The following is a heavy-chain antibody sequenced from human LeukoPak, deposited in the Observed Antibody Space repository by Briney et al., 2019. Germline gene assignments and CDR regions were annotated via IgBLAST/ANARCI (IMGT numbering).Heavy chain of an antibody. V-gene: IGHV1-69*13. CDR2: IIPIFGTA. Sequence: SVKVSCKASGDTFSSYAISWVRQAPGQGLEWMGGIIPIFGTANYAQKFQGRVTITADESTSTAYMELSSLRSEDTAVYYCARDLLGYCSSTSCYFDYWGQGTLVTVSS. J-gene: IGHJ4*02. CDR1: GDTFSSYA. D-gene: IGHD2-2*01. CDR3: ARDLLGYCSSTSCYFDY.